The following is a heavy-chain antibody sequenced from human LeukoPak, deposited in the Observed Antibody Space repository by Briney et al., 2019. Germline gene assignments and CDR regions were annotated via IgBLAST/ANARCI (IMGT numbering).Heavy chain of an antibody. J-gene: IGHJ4*02. D-gene: IGHD3-16*01. CDR1: GYTLTELS. CDR3: ATPDTVLDPYAFDI. Sequence: ASVKVSCKVSGYTLTELSMHWVRQAPGKGLEWMGGFDPEDGETIYAQKFQGRVTMTEDTSTDTAYMELSSLRSEDTAVYYCATPDTVLDPYAFDIWGQGTLVTVSS. CDR2: FDPEDGET. V-gene: IGHV1-24*01.